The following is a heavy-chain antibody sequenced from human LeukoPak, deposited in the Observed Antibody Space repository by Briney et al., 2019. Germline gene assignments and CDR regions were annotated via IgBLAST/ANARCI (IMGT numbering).Heavy chain of an antibody. J-gene: IGHJ3*02. CDR2: ISTYNDDR. CDR1: GYTFTTYA. Sequence: ASVKFSCKASGYTFTTYAIHWVRQAPGQRLEWMGWISTYNDDRKYSPKFQGTVTITTDTSASTAYLELSSLRSEDTAVYYCARDRSSFSYAFDIWGQGTMVTVSS. V-gene: IGHV1-3*04. CDR3: ARDRSSFSYAFDI. D-gene: IGHD6-6*01.